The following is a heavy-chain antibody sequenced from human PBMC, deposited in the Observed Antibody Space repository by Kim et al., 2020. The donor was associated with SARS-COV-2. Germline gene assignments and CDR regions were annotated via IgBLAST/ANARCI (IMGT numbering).Heavy chain of an antibody. CDR1: GCTFSSYA. J-gene: IGHJ5*02. V-gene: IGHV1-69*04. D-gene: IGHD3-9*01. CDR3: APLNYVILTGYFLFNADRP. CDR2: IIPILGIA. Sequence: SVKVSCKASGCTFSSYAISWVRQAPGQGLEWMGRIIPILGIANYAQKFQGRVTITADKSTSTAYMELSSLRSEDTAVYYCAPLNYVILTGYFLFNADRPWGQGTLVTVSS.